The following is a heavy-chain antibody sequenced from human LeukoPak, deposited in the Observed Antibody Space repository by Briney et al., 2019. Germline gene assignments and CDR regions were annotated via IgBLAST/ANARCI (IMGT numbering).Heavy chain of an antibody. CDR2: ISGCGIST. Sequence: GVSLRFSGAAGGFTFSDCGMKWVRQAPGKGLEWVTGISGCGISTYYADSMKGRFTISRDNSKNTLYMQMNSLRVEDTAVYYCAKIWNYYDSSGDDALDIWGQGTMVTVSS. J-gene: IGHJ3*02. D-gene: IGHD3-22*01. CDR1: GFTFSDCG. V-gene: IGHV3-23*01. CDR3: AKIWNYYDSSGDDALDI.